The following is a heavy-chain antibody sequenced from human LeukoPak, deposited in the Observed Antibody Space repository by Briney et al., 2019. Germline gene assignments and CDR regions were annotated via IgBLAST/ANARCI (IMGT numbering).Heavy chain of an antibody. CDR2: INHSGST. CDR1: GYSISSGYY. Sequence: SETLSLTCAVSGYSISSGYYWSWIRRPPGKGLEWIGEINHSGSTNYNPSLKSRVTISVDTSKNQFSLKLSSVTAADTAVYYCARGRIAVAVWDYWGQGTLVTVSS. J-gene: IGHJ4*02. V-gene: IGHV4-34*01. D-gene: IGHD6-19*01. CDR3: ARGRIAVAVWDY.